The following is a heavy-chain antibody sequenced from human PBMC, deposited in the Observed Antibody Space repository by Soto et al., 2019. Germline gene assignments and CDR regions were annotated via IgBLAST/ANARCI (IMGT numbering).Heavy chain of an antibody. Sequence: QVQLQESGPGLVKPSQTLSLTCTVSGGSISSGGYYWSWIRQHPGKGLEWIGEINHSGSTNYNPSLKSRVTISVDTSKNQFSLKLSSVTAADTAVYYCARRYYDSSGYLLDYWGQGTLVTVSS. J-gene: IGHJ4*02. D-gene: IGHD3-22*01. V-gene: IGHV4-31*03. CDR2: INHSGST. CDR3: ARRYYDSSGYLLDY. CDR1: GGSISSGGYY.